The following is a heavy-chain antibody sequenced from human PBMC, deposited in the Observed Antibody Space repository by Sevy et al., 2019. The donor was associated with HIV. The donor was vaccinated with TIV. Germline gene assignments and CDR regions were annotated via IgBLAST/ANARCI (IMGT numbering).Heavy chain of an antibody. V-gene: IGHV3-21*04. CDR2: ISGSSNYI. CDR3: AKEGYESSGYYH. CDR1: GFTFSSYN. Sequence: GGSLRLSCAASGFTFSSYNMNWVRQAPGKGLEWVSSISGSSNYIYYAESVKGRFIISRDNAKNTLYLQMNSLRAEDTAVYYCAKEGYESSGYYHWGQGTLVTVSS. D-gene: IGHD3-22*01. J-gene: IGHJ5*02.